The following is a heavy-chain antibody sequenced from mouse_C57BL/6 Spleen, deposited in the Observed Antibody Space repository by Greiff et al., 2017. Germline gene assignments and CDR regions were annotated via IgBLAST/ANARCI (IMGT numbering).Heavy chain of an antibody. J-gene: IGHJ2*01. CDR2: IDPSDSYT. D-gene: IGHD2-4*01. CDR1: GYTFTSYW. Sequence: QVQLQQPGAELVMPGASVKLSCKASGYTFTSYWMHWVKQRPGQGLEWIGEIDPSDSYTNYNQKFKGKSTLTVDKSSSTAYMRLSSLTSEDSAVYYCASQDDYGLDYWGQGTTLTVSS. CDR3: ASQDDYGLDY. V-gene: IGHV1-69*01.